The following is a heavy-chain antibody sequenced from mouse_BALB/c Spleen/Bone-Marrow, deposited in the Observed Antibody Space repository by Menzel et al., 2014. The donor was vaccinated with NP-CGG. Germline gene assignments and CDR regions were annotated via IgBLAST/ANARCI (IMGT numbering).Heavy chain of an antibody. Sequence: QVQLKESGAELVRPGSSVKISCKASGYAFSSFWMNWMKQRPGQGPEWIGQIYPGDGDTNYNGKFKGKATLTADMSSSTAYIQLSSLTSEDSAVYFCARDDFGPDYWGQGTTLTVSS. CDR2: IYPGDGDT. J-gene: IGHJ2*01. CDR3: ARDDFGPDY. V-gene: IGHV1-80*01. D-gene: IGHD2-4*01. CDR1: GYAFSSFW.